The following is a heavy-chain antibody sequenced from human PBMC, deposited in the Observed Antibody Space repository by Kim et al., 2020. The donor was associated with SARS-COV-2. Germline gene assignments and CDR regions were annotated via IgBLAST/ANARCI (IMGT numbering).Heavy chain of an antibody. V-gene: IGHV1-18*01. CDR2: ISAHTGKT. CDR1: GYTFGNYA. Sequence: ASVKVSCKASGYTFGNYAVTWVRQAPGQGLEWMGWISAHTGKTNIGQDFQGRLTVTTDTSKSTAFLELRSLRSGDTAVYYCARGDDSNDFFPFDFWGQGTLVTVSS. D-gene: IGHD3-22*01. CDR3: ARGDDSNDFFPFDF. J-gene: IGHJ4*02.